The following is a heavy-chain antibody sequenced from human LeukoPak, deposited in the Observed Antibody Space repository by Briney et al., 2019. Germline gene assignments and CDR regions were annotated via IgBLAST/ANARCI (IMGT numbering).Heavy chain of an antibody. CDR1: GGSFSGYY. V-gene: IGHV4-34*01. CDR3: ARLPGAVGYYYMDV. J-gene: IGHJ6*03. CDR2: INHSGST. Sequence: SETLSLTCAVYGGSFSGYYWSWIRQPPGKGQEWIGEINHSGSTNYNPSLKSRVTISVDTSKNQFSLKLSSVTAADTAVYYCARLPGAVGYYYMDVRGKGTTVTVSS. D-gene: IGHD3-3*01.